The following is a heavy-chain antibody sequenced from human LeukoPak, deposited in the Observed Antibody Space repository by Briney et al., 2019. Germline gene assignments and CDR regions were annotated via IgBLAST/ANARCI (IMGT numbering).Heavy chain of an antibody. J-gene: IGHJ4*02. CDR3: RTARYYFDY. D-gene: IGHD6-6*01. Sequence: SETLSLTCAIYGGSSSGYYWSWIRQPPGKGLEWIGEIFHSGNTNYNPSLKSRVTISVDTSKNQFSLKLNSVTAADTAVYYCRTARYYFDYWGQGALVTVSS. CDR2: IFHSGNT. CDR1: GGSSSGYY. V-gene: IGHV4-34*12.